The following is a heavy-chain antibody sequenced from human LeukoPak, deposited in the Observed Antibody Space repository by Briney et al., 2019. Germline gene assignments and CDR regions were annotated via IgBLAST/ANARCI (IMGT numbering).Heavy chain of an antibody. V-gene: IGHV4-39*01. CDR1: GGSISSSSYY. CDR2: IYYSGST. CDR3: ARHLRSSGWVKDY. D-gene: IGHD6-19*01. J-gene: IGHJ4*02. Sequence: PSETLSLTCTVSGGSISSSSYYWGWIRQPPGKGLEWIGSIYYSGSTYYNPSLKSRVTISVDTSENQFSLKLSSVTAADTAVYYCARHLRSSGWVKDYWGQGTLVTVSS.